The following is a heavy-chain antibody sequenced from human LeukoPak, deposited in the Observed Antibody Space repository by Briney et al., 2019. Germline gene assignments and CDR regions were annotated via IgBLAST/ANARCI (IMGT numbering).Heavy chain of an antibody. J-gene: IGHJ3*02. V-gene: IGHV3-30*03. CDR2: ISYDGSNK. Sequence: GGSLRLSCAASGFTFSSYGMHWVRQAPGKGLEWVAVISYDGSNKYYADSVKGRFTISRDNSKNTLYLQMNSLRAGDTAVYYCARGQHRVTYSDDAFDIWGQGTMVTVSS. D-gene: IGHD4-11*01. CDR3: ARGQHRVTYSDDAFDI. CDR1: GFTFSSYG.